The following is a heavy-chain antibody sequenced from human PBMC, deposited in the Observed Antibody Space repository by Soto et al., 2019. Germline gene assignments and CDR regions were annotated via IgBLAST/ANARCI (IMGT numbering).Heavy chain of an antibody. V-gene: IGHV4-59*01. Sequence: WGTLSLTCSVSGGSIRSYYWSWIRQPPGKGLEWIGYIYYSGSTNYNPSLKSRVTISVDTSKNQFSLKLSSVTAADTAVYYCARDLWGYCGADCYPLDVWGQGTTVTVS. D-gene: IGHD2-21*02. CDR2: IYYSGST. CDR3: ARDLWGYCGADCYPLDV. CDR1: GGSIRSYY. J-gene: IGHJ6*02.